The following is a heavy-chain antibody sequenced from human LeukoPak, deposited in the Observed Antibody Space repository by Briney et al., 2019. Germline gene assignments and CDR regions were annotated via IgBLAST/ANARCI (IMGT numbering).Heavy chain of an antibody. CDR3: ARGTGLKAFDI. D-gene: IGHD3-10*01. CDR1: GYTFTSYG. CDR2: INPSGGST. V-gene: IGHV1-46*01. J-gene: IGHJ3*02. Sequence: ASVKVSCKASGYTFTSYGISWVRQAPGQGLEWMGIINPSGGSTIYAQKFQGRVTMTRDTSTSTVYMELSSLRSEDTAVYYCARGTGLKAFDIWGQGTMVTVSS.